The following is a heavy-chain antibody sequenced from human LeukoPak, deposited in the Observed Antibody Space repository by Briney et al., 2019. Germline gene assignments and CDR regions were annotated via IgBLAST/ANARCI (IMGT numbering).Heavy chain of an antibody. V-gene: IGHV5-51*01. D-gene: IGHD2-15*01. CDR3: ARSCSGGSCYYGFDY. CDR1: GYSFTSYW. Sequence: EESLKISCKGSGYSFTSYWIGWVRQMPGKGLEWMGIIYPGDSDTRYSPSFQGQVTISADKSIGTAYLQWSSLKASDTAMYYCARSCSGGSCYYGFDYWGQGTLVTVSS. J-gene: IGHJ4*02. CDR2: IYPGDSDT.